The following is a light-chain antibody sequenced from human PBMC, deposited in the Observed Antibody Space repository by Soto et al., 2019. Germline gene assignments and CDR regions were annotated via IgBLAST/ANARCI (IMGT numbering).Light chain of an antibody. CDR3: AAWDDSLSGVV. J-gene: IGLJ2*01. CDR2: RNN. V-gene: IGLV1-47*01. Sequence: QSVLTQPPSASGTPGQRVTISCSGSSSNIGSNYVYWYQQLPGTAPKLLIYRNNQRPSGVPDRFSGSKSGTSASLAISGLRSGTVADYYCAAWDDSLSGVVFGGGTKLTVL. CDR1: SSNIGSNY.